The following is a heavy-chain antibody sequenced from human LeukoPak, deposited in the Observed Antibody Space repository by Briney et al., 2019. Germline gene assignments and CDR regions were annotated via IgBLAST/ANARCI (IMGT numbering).Heavy chain of an antibody. CDR1: GFTFSSYS. CDR3: ARVGEGYSYGLRQFDY. Sequence: GGSLRFSCAASGFTFSSYSMNWVRQAPGKGLEWVSSISSSSSYIYYADSVKGRFTISRDNAKNSLYLQMNSLRAEDTAVYYCARVGEGYSYGLRQFDYWGQGTLVTVSS. V-gene: IGHV3-21*01. CDR2: ISSSSSYI. D-gene: IGHD5-18*01. J-gene: IGHJ4*02.